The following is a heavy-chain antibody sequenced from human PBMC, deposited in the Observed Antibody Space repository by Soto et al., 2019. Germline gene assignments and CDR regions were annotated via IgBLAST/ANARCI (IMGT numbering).Heavy chain of an antibody. Sequence: QVQLVQSGAEVKKPGASVKVSCKTSGYTFTNHGINWVRQAPGQGLEWMGWINPYNANVNYAQKLQGRVTMTTDTYTSTAYMDLRSLTSDDTAVYYCARDRVAGIWGDAVDIWGQGTMVTVSS. D-gene: IGHD3-16*01. CDR2: INPYNANV. J-gene: IGHJ3*02. CDR3: ARDRVAGIWGDAVDI. CDR1: GYTFTNHG. V-gene: IGHV1-18*04.